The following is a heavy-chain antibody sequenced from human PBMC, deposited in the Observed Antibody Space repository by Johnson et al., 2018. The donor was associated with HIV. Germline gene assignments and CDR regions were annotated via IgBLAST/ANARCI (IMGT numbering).Heavy chain of an antibody. CDR1: GLAFSNYA. CDR3: VREIQSYGGNFGGAFEI. D-gene: IGHD4-23*01. J-gene: IGHJ3*02. V-gene: IGHV3-23*04. CDR2: TTGGDGGT. Sequence: EVQLVESGGGLVQPGRSLRLSCAASGLAFSNYAVKWVSHTTGGDGGTSFADSVRGRYIISRDNSKNTLYLQMNSLRAEDTAVYYCVREIQSYGGNFGGAFEIWGQGTMVTVSS.